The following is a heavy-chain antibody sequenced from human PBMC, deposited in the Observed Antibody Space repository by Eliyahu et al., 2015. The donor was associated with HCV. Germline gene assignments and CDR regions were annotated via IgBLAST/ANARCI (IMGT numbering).Heavy chain of an antibody. Sequence: QVQLVQSGAEVKKPGSSVKVSCKASGGTFSRYXIXWVRQAPGQGLEWMGRIIPILGIANYAQKFQGRVTITADKSTSTAYMELSSLRSEDTAVYYCARDPLGYCTNGVCTNWFDPWGQGTLVTVSS. J-gene: IGHJ5*02. CDR1: GGTFSRYX. CDR3: ARDPLGYCTNGVCTNWFDP. CDR2: IIPILGIA. D-gene: IGHD2-8*01. V-gene: IGHV1-69*04.